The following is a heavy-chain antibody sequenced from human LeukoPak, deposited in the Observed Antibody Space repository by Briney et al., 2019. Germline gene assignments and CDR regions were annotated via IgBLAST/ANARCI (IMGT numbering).Heavy chain of an antibody. V-gene: IGHV3-7*01. Sequence: GGSLRLSCAASGFTFSSYWMSWVRQAPGRGLEWVANIKQDGSEKYYVDSVKGRFTISRDNAKNSLYLEMNSLRAEDTAVYYCARARDSSWYDGEGAFDIWGQGTMVTVSS. D-gene: IGHD6-13*01. CDR2: IKQDGSEK. J-gene: IGHJ3*02. CDR1: GFTFSSYW. CDR3: ARARDSSWYDGEGAFDI.